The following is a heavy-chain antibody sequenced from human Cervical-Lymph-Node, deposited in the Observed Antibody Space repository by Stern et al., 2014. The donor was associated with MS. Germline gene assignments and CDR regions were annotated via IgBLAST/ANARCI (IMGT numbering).Heavy chain of an antibody. CDR1: GFTFSNYA. J-gene: IGHJ4*02. Sequence: EVHLVESGGNLAQPGGSLRLSCAASGFTFSNYAMIWVRKAPGKGLEWVSRIGGASGTTHYDDPVQGRPTITNNNSRDILYLPMNSLRAEDTARYYCAKDKGDCSTSGFDSWGQGTLVTVSS. CDR3: AKDKGDCSTSGFDS. CDR2: IGGASGTT. V-gene: IGHV3-23*02. D-gene: IGHD6-6*01.